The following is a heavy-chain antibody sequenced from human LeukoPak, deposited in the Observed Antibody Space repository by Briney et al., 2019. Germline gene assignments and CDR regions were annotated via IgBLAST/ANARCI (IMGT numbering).Heavy chain of an antibody. V-gene: IGHV3-7*01. CDR1: GLIFRSYW. CDR3: ARERDGRFFDY. Sequence: GGSLRLSCEVSGLIFRSYWMSWVRQAPGKGLEWVANINQEGSEKYFEDSVKGRFTISRDNAKNSLHLQMNTLRAGDTAVYYCARERDGRFFDYWGQGTLVTVSS. D-gene: IGHD5-24*01. CDR2: INQEGSEK. J-gene: IGHJ4*02.